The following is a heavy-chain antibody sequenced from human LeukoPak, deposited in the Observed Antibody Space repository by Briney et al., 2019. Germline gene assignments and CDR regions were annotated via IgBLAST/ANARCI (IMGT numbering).Heavy chain of an antibody. CDR1: GFTLSSNC. CDR2: IYSDGSRT. Sequence: GGSLRLSCAGSGFTLSSNCMHWVRQAPGKGLVWVSRIYSDGSRTNYADSGKGRFTISRDNSKNTLYLQMNSLRAEGTAAYYCAREEGKPRSPVKFDYWGQGTLVTVSS. CDR3: AREEGKPRSPVKFDY. V-gene: IGHV3-74*01. J-gene: IGHJ4*02.